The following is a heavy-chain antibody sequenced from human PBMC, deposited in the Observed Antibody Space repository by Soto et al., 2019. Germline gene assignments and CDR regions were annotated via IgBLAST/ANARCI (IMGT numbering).Heavy chain of an antibody. CDR2: ITRTDST. J-gene: IGHJ4*02. D-gene: IGHD1-26*01. V-gene: IGHV3-23*01. CDR3: AKALVGEVGATDY. CDR1: GFTFINYA. Sequence: WGSLRLSCTASGFTFINYAISCCRQAPLKGLEWVSAITRTDSTYYADSVKGRFTISRDNSRNTLYLQMNSLGAEDAALYYCAKALVGEVGATDYWGQGTLVTVSS.